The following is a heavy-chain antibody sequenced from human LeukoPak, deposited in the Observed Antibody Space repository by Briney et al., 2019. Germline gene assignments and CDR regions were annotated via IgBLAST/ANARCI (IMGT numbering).Heavy chain of an antibody. V-gene: IGHV1-69*04. Sequence: ASVKVSCKASGGTFSSYTISWVRQAPGQGLEWMGRIIPILGIANYAQKFQGRVTITADKSTSTAYMELSSLRSEDTAVYHCARDLLSAGATLGLGYWGQGTLVTVSS. CDR1: GGTFSSYT. D-gene: IGHD1-26*01. J-gene: IGHJ4*02. CDR3: ARDLLSAGATLGLGY. CDR2: IIPILGIA.